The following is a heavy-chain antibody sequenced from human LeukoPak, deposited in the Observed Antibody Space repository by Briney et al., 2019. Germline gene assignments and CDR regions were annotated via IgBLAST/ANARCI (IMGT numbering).Heavy chain of an antibody. D-gene: IGHD6-13*01. J-gene: IGHJ4*02. Sequence: GGSLRLSCAASGFTFSDYYISWIRQAPGEGLEWGLYISSSGSTIYYADSVKGRFTISRDNAKNSLYLQMNSLRAEDTAVYYCAREKQQLSNYFDYWGQGTLVTVSS. CDR1: GFTFSDYY. V-gene: IGHV3-11*04. CDR3: AREKQQLSNYFDY. CDR2: ISSSGSTI.